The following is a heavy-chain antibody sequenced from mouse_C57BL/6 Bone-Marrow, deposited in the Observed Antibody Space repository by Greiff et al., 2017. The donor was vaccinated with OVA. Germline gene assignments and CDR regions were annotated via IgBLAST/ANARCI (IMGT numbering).Heavy chain of an antibody. CDR1: GFSLTSYG. Sequence: QVQLKESGPGLVQPSQSLSITCTVSGFSLTSYGVHWVRQSPGKGLEWLGVIWSGGSTDYNAAFISRLSISKDNSKSQVFFKMNSLQADDTAIYYCARMVVASYYYAMDYWGQGTSVTVSS. CDR2: IWSGGST. J-gene: IGHJ4*01. V-gene: IGHV2-2*01. CDR3: ARMVVASYYYAMDY. D-gene: IGHD1-1*01.